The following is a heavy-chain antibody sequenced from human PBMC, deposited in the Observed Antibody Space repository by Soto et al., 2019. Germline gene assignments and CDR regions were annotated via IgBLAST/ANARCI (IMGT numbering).Heavy chain of an antibody. J-gene: IGHJ6*02. Sequence: SETLSLTCTVSGGSISSYYWSWIRQPPGKGLEWIGYIYYSGSTNCNPSLKSRVTISVDTSKNQFSLKLSSVTAADTAVYYCARDLWGYCGTDCYPLDVWGQGTTVTVS. D-gene: IGHD2-21*02. CDR3: ARDLWGYCGTDCYPLDV. CDR1: GGSISSYY. V-gene: IGHV4-59*01. CDR2: IYYSGST.